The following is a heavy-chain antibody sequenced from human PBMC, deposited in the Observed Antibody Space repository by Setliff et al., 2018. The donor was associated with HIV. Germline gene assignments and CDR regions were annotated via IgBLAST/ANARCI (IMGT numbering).Heavy chain of an antibody. V-gene: IGHV6-1*01. CDR1: GDSVSSKSAA. J-gene: IGHJ6*03. D-gene: IGHD1-1*01. CDR3: ARGGDWDDNYYMDV. CDR2: TYYRSKWSS. Sequence: SQTLSLTCVISGDSVSSKSAAWNWLRQSPSRGLEWLGRTYYRSKWSSDYAPSVKSRVTINPDTSKNKFSLQLNSVTPEDTAVYYCARGGDWDDNYYMDVWGKGTTVTVSS.